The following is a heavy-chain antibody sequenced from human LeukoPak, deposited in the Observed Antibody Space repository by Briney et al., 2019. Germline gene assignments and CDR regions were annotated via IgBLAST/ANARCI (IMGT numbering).Heavy chain of an antibody. J-gene: IGHJ3*02. D-gene: IGHD5-24*01. CDR1: GGSISSYY. CDR2: IYYSGST. CDR3: ARSQKRDGYNSVRDAFDI. Sequence: SETLSLTCTVSGGSISSYYWSWIRQPPGKGLEWIGYIYYSGSTNYNPSLKSRVTISVDTSKNQFSLKLSSVTAADTAVYYCARSQKRDGYNSVRDAFDIWGQGTMVTVSS. V-gene: IGHV4-59*01.